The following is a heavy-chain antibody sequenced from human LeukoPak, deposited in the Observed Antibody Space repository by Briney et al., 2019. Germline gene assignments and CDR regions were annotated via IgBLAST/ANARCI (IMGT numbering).Heavy chain of an antibody. J-gene: IGHJ4*02. V-gene: IGHV1-24*01. CDR1: GYTLTELS. CDR2: FDPEDGET. D-gene: IGHD3-22*01. Sequence: ASVKVSCKVSGYTLTELSMHWVRQAPGKGLEWMGGFDPEDGETIYAQKFQGRVTMTEETSTDTAYMELSSLRSEDTAVYYCATFMTTYYYDSSGYYPDWGQGTLVTVSS. CDR3: ATFMTTYYYDSSGYYPD.